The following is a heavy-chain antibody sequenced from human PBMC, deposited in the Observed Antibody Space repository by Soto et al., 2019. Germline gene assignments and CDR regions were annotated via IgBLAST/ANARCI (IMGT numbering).Heavy chain of an antibody. D-gene: IGHD6-13*01. J-gene: IGHJ5*02. CDR2: ISYDGSNK. CDR3: ARDHLRIAAAAAWGWFDP. CDR1: GFTFSSYA. Sequence: QVQLVESGGGVVQPGRSLRLSCVASGFTFSSYAMHWVRQAPGKGLEWVAVISYDGSNKYYADSVKGRFTISRDNSKNTLYLQMNSLRAEDTAVYYCARDHLRIAAAAAWGWFDPWGQGTLVTVSS. V-gene: IGHV3-30-3*01.